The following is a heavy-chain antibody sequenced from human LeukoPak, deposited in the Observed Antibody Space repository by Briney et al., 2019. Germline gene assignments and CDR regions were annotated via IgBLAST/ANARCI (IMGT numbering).Heavy chain of an antibody. CDR2: INPNSGGT. CDR3: ARVVEMATIEDYFDY. CDR1: GYSLTGYY. V-gene: IGHV1-2*02. J-gene: IGHJ4*02. Sequence: ASVKVSCKASGYSLTGYYMHWVRQAPGQGLEWMGWINPNSGGTNYAQKFQGRVTMTRGTSISTAYMELSRLRSDDTAVYYCARVVEMATIEDYFDYWGQGTLVTVSS. D-gene: IGHD5-24*01.